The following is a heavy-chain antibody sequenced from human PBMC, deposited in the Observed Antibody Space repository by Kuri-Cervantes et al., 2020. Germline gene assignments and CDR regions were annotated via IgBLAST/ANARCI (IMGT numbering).Heavy chain of an antibody. CDR1: GYTFTSYD. Sequence: ASVKVSCKASGYTFTSYDINWVRQATGQGLEWMGWMNPNSGNTGYAQKFKGRVTMTRNTSISTAYMELSSLRSEDTAVYYCARYYDSSGYYPFDYWGQGTLVTVSS. J-gene: IGHJ4*02. V-gene: IGHV1-8*01. CDR2: MNPNSGNT. D-gene: IGHD3-22*01. CDR3: ARYYDSSGYYPFDY.